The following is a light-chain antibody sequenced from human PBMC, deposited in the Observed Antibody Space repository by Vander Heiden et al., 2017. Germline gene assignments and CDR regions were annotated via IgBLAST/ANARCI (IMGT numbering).Light chain of an antibody. J-gene: IGLJ2*01. V-gene: IGLV1-40*01. CDR3: RSYGGSLSGPVV. Sequence: QSVLTQPPSVSGAPGQRVTISCTGSSCNNGAGYYVLRYQQLPRPAPPLLVYCNGNQPSGVPDRFSGAKSATSASLAITGRQAEDDAEYYCRSYGGSLSGPVVFGGGTKLTVL. CDR1: SCNNGAGYY. CDR2: CNG.